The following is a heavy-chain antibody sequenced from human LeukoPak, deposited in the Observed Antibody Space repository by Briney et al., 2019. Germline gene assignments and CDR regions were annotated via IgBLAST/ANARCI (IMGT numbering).Heavy chain of an antibody. D-gene: IGHD1-26*01. CDR1: GGSVSSHY. V-gene: IGHV4-59*02. CDR3: ASGRSSWFDP. CDR2: IHSSGST. J-gene: IGHJ5*02. Sequence: SETLSLTCTVSGGSVSSHYWGWIRQAPGKGLEWIGYIHSSGSTNYNPSLKSRVTISVDTSKNQFSLKLSSVTAADTAVYYCASGRSSWFDPWGQGTLVTVSS.